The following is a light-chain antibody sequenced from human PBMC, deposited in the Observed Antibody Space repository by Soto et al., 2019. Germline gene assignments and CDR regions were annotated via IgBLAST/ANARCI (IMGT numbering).Light chain of an antibody. Sequence: DIQMTQSPSSLSASVGDRVTITCQASRDIDNYLNWYQQKPGKAPNLLIYDASNLETGVPLRFSGSRSWTNFTLTISSLQPEDIGTYYCHQYDNRPFTFGQGTKLEIK. V-gene: IGKV1-33*01. CDR3: HQYDNRPFT. CDR1: RDIDNY. CDR2: DAS. J-gene: IGKJ2*01.